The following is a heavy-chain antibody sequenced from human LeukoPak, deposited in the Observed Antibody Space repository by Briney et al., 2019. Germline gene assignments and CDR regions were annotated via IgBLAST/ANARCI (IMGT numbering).Heavy chain of an antibody. V-gene: IGHV4-59*01. CDR2: IYYSGST. CDR1: GGSISSYY. D-gene: IGHD3-10*01. J-gene: IGHJ5*02. CDR3: ARDKASLQSENWFDP. Sequence: SETLSLTCTVSGGSISSYYWSWIRQPPGKGLEWIGYIYYSGSTNYNPSLKSRVTISVDTSKNQFSLKLSSVTAADTAVYYCARDKASLQSENWFDPWGQGTLVTVSS.